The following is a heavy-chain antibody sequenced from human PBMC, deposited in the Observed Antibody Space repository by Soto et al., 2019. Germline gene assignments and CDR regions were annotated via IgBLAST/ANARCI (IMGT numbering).Heavy chain of an antibody. CDR2: IIPISETT. V-gene: IGHV1-69*06. CDR3: ARALLSHSYDSGGYDSYFHAMDV. Sequence: ASVKVSCKASGGTFSSLDINWVRQAPGQGLEWMGGIIPISETTNYAQIFQGRVSIVADISTSTAYMELSRLRSEDTAVYYCARALLSHSYDSGGYDSYFHAMDVWGQGTPVTVSS. J-gene: IGHJ6*02. D-gene: IGHD3-22*01. CDR1: GGTFSSLD.